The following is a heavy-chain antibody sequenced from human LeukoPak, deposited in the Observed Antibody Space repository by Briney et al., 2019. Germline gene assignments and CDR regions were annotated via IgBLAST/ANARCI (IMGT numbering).Heavy chain of an antibody. CDR2: IYHSGST. CDR1: GGSISSSNW. CDR3: AREYCSTTICYPSGGYYDS. D-gene: IGHD2-2*01. J-gene: IGHJ4*02. V-gene: IGHV4-4*02. Sequence: SETLSLTCAVSGGSISSSNWWSWVRQPPGKGLEWIGEIYHSGSTNYNPSLKSRVTISVDKSKNQFSLKLNSVTAADSAVYYCAREYCSTTICYPSGGYYDSWGQGTLVTVSS.